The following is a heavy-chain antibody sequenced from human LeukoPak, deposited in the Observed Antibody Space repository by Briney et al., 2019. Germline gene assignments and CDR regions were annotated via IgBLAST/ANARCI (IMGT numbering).Heavy chain of an antibody. CDR3: AEEGAGSGWYWDY. CDR1: GFTFGNSA. Sequence: PGGSLRLSCAASGFTFGNSAMTWVRQAPGKGLEGVSSITGSGGGTFYADSVKGRFTISRDNSKNTLSLQMNSLRVDDTAVYYCAEEGAGSGWYWDYWGQGTLVTVSS. J-gene: IGHJ4*02. CDR2: ITGSGGGT. D-gene: IGHD6-19*01. V-gene: IGHV3-23*01.